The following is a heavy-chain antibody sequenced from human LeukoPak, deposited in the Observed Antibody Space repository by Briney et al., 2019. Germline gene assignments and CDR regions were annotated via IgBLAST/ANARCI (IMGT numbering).Heavy chain of an antibody. CDR3: ASRDARGY. CDR2: IKQDGNEK. V-gene: IGHV3-7*01. J-gene: IGHJ4*02. D-gene: IGHD1-26*01. Sequence: PGGSLRLSCAASGFTFTDYWMSWVRQAPGKGLEWVANIKQDGNEKNYADSVRGRFSISRDNAKNSAYLQMNNLRAEDTAIYYCASRDARGYWGQGTLVTVSS. CDR1: GFTFTDYW.